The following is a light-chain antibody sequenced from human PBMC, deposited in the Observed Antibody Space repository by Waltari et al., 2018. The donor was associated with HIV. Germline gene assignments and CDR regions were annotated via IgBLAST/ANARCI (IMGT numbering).Light chain of an antibody. V-gene: IGLV2-23*02. CDR1: SSDGGGYNL. Sequence: QSALTQPASVSGSPGQSHTISCTGTSSDGGGYNLVSWYQHHPGKAPKLMIYEVSKRPSGVSNRFSGSKSGNTASLTLSGLQAEDEADYYCCAYAGSTTYVIFGGGTKLTVL. CDR2: EVS. J-gene: IGLJ2*01. CDR3: CAYAGSTTYVI.